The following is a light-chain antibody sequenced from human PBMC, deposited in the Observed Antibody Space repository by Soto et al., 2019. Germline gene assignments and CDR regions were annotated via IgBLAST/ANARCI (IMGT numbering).Light chain of an antibody. CDR1: SSDVGGYKY. CDR3: TSYTSSSPCV. J-gene: IGLJ1*01. V-gene: IGLV2-14*01. CDR2: EVS. Sequence: SALTQPASVSGSPGQSITISCTGTSSDVGGYKYVSWYQQYPGKAPKLMMYEVSNRPSGVSNRFSGSKSGNTASLTISGLQAEDEADYYCTSYTSSSPCVFGTGTKLTVL.